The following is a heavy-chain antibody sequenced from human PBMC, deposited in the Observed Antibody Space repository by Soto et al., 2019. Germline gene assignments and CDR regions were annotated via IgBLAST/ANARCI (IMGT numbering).Heavy chain of an antibody. Sequence: PGGSRRLPCAASGVIFSASPLHWVRQASGKGLEWVGRIRRKANNYATTYAASVEGRFAISRDDSKNTAYLQMNSLKTEDTAIYYCTRCIDVWCGYPRDQHDFCGQGSPVTGSA. CDR2: IRRKANNYAT. D-gene: IGHD3-3*01. CDR3: TRCIDVWCGYPRDQHDF. J-gene: IGHJ4*02. V-gene: IGHV3-73*01. CDR1: GVIFSASP.